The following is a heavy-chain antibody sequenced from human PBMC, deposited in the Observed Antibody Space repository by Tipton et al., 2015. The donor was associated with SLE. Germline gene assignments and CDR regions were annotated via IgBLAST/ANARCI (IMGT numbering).Heavy chain of an antibody. CDR1: SYSIYNGFY. CDR3: ARDPYDSWSDYQVTFDY. CDR2: IYRSGTA. V-gene: IGHV4-38-2*02. J-gene: IGHJ4*02. Sequence: TLSLTCSVSSYSIYNGFYWGWIRQSPGKGLEWIGSIYRSGTAYYNPSLKSRVTMSVDTSKNQFSLKLTSVTAADTAVYYCARDPYDSWSDYQVTFDYWGQGTLVTVSP. D-gene: IGHD3-3*01.